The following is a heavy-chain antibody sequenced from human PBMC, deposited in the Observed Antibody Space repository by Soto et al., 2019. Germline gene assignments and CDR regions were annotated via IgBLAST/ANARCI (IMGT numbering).Heavy chain of an antibody. CDR1: QFSFSRYS. Sequence: QVQLVESGGGVVQPGGSLRLSCSASQFSFSRYSMHWVRQAPGKGLEWVALISFDETYKYYAGSVKGRFTVSRDNSKNTLYLQMSNLKPDDTAIYYCARGLGVISWSFDYWGQGTLVTVSS. CDR2: ISFDETYK. D-gene: IGHD6-13*01. V-gene: IGHV3-30-3*01. CDR3: ARGLGVISWSFDY. J-gene: IGHJ4*02.